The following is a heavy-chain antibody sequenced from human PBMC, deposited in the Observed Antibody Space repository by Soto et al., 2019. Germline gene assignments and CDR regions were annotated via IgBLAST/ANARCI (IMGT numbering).Heavy chain of an antibody. CDR2: ISAYNGNT. CDR1: GYTFTSYG. J-gene: IGHJ4*02. CDR3: ARDFYYDSSGYADY. V-gene: IGHV1-18*01. D-gene: IGHD3-22*01. Sequence: QVRLVQSGAEVKKPGASVKVSCKASGYTFTSYGFSWVRQAPGQGLEWTGWISAYNGNTNYAQKLQGRVTMTTDTSTSTAYMELRSLRSDDTAVYYCARDFYYDSSGYADYWGQGTLVTVSS.